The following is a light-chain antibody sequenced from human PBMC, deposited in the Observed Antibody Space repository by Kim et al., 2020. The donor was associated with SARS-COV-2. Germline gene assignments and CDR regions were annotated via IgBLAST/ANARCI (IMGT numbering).Light chain of an antibody. Sequence: DIQMTQSPSSLSASVGDRVTITCRASQDISNNVAWYQQKPGGVPKLLMYDASLLQSGVPSRFSGSGSVTDFTLTISSLQPEDVATYYCQKCNGPPWTFGQVTKVDIK. CDR2: DAS. CDR3: QKCNGPPWT. J-gene: IGKJ1*01. V-gene: IGKV1-27*01. CDR1: QDISNN.